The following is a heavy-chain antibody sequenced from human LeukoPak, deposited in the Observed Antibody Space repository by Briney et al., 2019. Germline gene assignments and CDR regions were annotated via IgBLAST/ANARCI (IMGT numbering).Heavy chain of an antibody. CDR3: FFWRYYGMDV. V-gene: IGHV3-48*02. D-gene: IGHD3-3*01. CDR2: ISSSSSTI. CDR1: GFTFSSYS. Sequence: GGSLRLSCAASGFTFSSYSMNWVRQAPGKGLEWVSCISSSSSTIYYADPVKGRFTISRDNAKNSLYLQMNSLRDEDTAVYYCFFWRYYGMDVWGQGTTVTVSS. J-gene: IGHJ6*02.